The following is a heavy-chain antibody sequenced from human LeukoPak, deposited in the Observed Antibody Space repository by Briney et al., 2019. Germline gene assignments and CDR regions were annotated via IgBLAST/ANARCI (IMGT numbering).Heavy chain of an antibody. V-gene: IGHV3-30-3*01. D-gene: IGHD2-2*01. Sequence: PGRSLRLSCAASGFTFSSYAMHWVRQAPGKGLEGVAVISYDGSNKYYADSVKGRFTISRDNYKTTLYLQMNSLRAEDTAVYYCASSIVVVPAAVKYWGQGTLVTVSS. J-gene: IGHJ4*02. CDR3: ASSIVVVPAAVKY. CDR2: ISYDGSNK. CDR1: GFTFSSYA.